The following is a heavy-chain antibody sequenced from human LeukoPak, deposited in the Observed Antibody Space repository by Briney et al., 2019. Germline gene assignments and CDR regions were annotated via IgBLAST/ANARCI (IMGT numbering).Heavy chain of an antibody. Sequence: GGSLRLSCAASGFTFSSYEVNWVRQAPGKGLEWVSYISSSGKTISYADSVKGRFTISRDNAKNSLYLHMNSLRGEDTAVYFCARGGSGSYHYYMDVWGKGTTVTVSS. CDR2: ISSSGKTI. J-gene: IGHJ6*03. D-gene: IGHD3-22*01. CDR3: ARGGSGSYHYYMDV. CDR1: GFTFSSYE. V-gene: IGHV3-48*03.